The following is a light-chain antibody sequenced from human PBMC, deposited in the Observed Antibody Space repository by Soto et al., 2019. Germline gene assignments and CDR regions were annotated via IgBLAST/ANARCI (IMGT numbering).Light chain of an antibody. CDR3: QQYDKFPLT. CDR1: QDITKY. Sequence: DIQMTQSPSSLSASVGDRVTITCQASQDITKYLSRYQQKPGTAPKVLISDASNLQSGVPSRFSGSGSGTDFTFTISSLQPEHVATYYCQQYDKFPLTFGGGTKVDIK. CDR2: DAS. J-gene: IGKJ4*01. V-gene: IGKV1-33*01.